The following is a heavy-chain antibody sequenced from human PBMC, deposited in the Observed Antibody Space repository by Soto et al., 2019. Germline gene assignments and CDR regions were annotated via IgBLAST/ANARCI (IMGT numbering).Heavy chain of an antibody. V-gene: IGHV4-34*02. J-gene: IGHJ6*03. D-gene: IGHD2-21*01. CDR1: GGPFSGFY. Sequence: QVQLQQWGAGLLKPSETLSLTCAVYGGPFSGFYWSWVRQPPGKGLEWIGDISPSGNTNYSPSLKSGVSLSVDTCKNQSSLSLTSVTAADTAVYSCARVARASTPTSYSHCNHYMDIWGKGTTVTVSS. CDR3: ARVARASTPTSYSHCNHYMDI. CDR2: ISPSGNT.